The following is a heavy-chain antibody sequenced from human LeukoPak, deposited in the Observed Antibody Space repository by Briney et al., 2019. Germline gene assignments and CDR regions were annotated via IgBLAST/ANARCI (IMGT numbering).Heavy chain of an antibody. CDR1: GFTFSSFA. Sequence: GGSLSLSCSASGFTFSSFAMNWVRQAPGKGLEWVSSISPGGEETYYADSVEGRFTISRDNSKNTLSLQMNSLRAEDTAVYYCAKQYIVTTWYWFGSWGQGTLVAVSS. J-gene: IGHJ5*01. CDR2: ISPGGEET. D-gene: IGHD4-17*01. CDR3: AKQYIVTTWYWFGS. V-gene: IGHV3-23*01.